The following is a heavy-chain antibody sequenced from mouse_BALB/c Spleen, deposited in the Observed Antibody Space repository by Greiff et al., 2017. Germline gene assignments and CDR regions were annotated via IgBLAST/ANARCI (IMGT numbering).Heavy chain of an antibody. CDR2: IWGDGST. CDR1: GFSLPSYG. Sequence: VQLVESGPGLVAPSQSLSITFTVSGFSLPSYGVSWVRLPPGKGLAWLGVIWGDGSTNYHSALISRLSISKDNSKSQVFLKLNSLQTDDTATYYSAKTWDVSAMDYWGQGTAVTVSS. J-gene: IGHJ4*01. V-gene: IGHV2-3*01. CDR3: AKTWDVSAMDY. D-gene: IGHD4-1*01.